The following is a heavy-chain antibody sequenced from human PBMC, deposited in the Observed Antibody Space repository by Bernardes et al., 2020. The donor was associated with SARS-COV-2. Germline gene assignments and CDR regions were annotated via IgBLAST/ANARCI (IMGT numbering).Heavy chain of an antibody. V-gene: IGHV3-23*01. J-gene: IGHJ5*02. Sequence: GGSLRLSCVASGFTFRNFVMTWVRQAPGKGLEWVSSISTSGTNTYYAENVKGRFTVSRDNSKTTLYLEMKYLRVEDTAVYYCAKDLWFDPWGQGTMVTVSS. CDR3: AKDLWFDP. CDR1: GFTFRNFV. CDR2: ISTSGTNT.